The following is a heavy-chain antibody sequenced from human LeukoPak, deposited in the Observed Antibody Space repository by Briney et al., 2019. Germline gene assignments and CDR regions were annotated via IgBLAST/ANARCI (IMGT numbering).Heavy chain of an antibody. D-gene: IGHD3-10*01. Sequence: GGSLRLSCAASGFTFSSYSMNWVRQAPGKGLEWVSYISSSSGTIYYADSVKGRFTISRDNAKNSLYQQMNSLGAEDTAVYYCARLPFYYYGSGSYYVFDYWGQGTLVTVSS. CDR1: GFTFSSYS. CDR2: ISSSSGTI. V-gene: IGHV3-48*01. CDR3: ARLPFYYYGSGSYYVFDY. J-gene: IGHJ4*02.